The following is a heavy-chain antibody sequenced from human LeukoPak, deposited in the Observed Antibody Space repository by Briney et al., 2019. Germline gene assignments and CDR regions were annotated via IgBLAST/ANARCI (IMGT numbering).Heavy chain of an antibody. CDR3: AKGASYYYDNSWFDP. J-gene: IGHJ5*02. D-gene: IGHD3-22*01. Sequence: SETLSLTCAVYGGSFSGYYWSWIRQPPGKGLEWIGEINHSGGTNYNPSLKSRVTISVDTSKNQFSLKLSSVTAADTAVYYCAKGASYYYDNSWFDPWGQGTLVTASS. CDR1: GGSFSGYY. V-gene: IGHV4-34*01. CDR2: INHSGGT.